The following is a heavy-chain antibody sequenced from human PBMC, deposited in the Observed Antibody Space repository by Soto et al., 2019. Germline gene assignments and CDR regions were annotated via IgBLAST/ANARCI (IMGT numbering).Heavy chain of an antibody. Sequence: QVQLVQSGAEVKKPGSSVKVSCKAPGGTFSRYSITWVRQAPGQGLEWMGRIIPMLGIVKYAQKFQGRVTXTADKSTSTAYMELSSLRAEDTAVYYCASAMVRGVIYGMGVWGQGTTVTVSS. J-gene: IGHJ6*02. D-gene: IGHD3-10*01. CDR1: GGTFSRYS. CDR2: IIPMLGIV. CDR3: ASAMVRGVIYGMGV. V-gene: IGHV1-69*02.